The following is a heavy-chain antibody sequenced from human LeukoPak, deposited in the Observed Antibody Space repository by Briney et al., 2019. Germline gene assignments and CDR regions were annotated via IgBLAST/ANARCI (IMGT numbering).Heavy chain of an antibody. V-gene: IGHV1-69*13. CDR2: IIPIFGTA. Sequence: GASVKVSCKASGGTFSSYAISWVRQAPGQGLEWMGGIIPIFGTANYAQKFQGRVTITADESTSTAYMELSSLRSEDTAVYYCARVPMVRGYGYYYMDVWGKGTTVTVSS. J-gene: IGHJ6*03. CDR3: ARVPMVRGYGYYYMDV. D-gene: IGHD3-10*01. CDR1: GGTFSSYA.